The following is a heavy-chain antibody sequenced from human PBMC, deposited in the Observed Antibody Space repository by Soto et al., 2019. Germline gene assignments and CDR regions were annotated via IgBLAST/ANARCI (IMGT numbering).Heavy chain of an antibody. CDR2: IGLGSSTK. CDR3: ARDLNYGLFDY. J-gene: IGHJ4*02. D-gene: IGHD4-17*01. V-gene: IGHV3-48*01. CDR1: GFTFRNYG. Sequence: GGSLRLSCAASGFTFRNYGMNWVRQAPGKGLEWVSYIGLGSSTKYYADSVEGRFTISRDNAKNSLYLQMNSLRAEDTAVYYCARDLNYGLFDYWGQGTLVTVSS.